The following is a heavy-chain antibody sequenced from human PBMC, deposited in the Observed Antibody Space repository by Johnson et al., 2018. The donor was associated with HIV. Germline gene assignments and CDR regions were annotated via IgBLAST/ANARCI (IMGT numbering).Heavy chain of an antibody. Sequence: QVQLVESGGGVVQPGGSLRLSCAASGFTFSSYGMHWVRQAPGKGLEWVAFIRYDGSNKYYADSLKGRFTIYRDNPKNSLYLQINSLRAEDTAVYYCARSMRNLAFDIWGQGTMVTVSS. CDR2: IRYDGSNK. CDR1: GFTFSSYG. CDR3: ARSMRNLAFDI. J-gene: IGHJ3*02. V-gene: IGHV3-30*02.